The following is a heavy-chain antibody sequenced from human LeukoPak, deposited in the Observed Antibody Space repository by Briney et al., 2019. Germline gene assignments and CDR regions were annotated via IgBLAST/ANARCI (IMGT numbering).Heavy chain of an antibody. D-gene: IGHD6-19*01. CDR1: GGSISSGDYY. CDR2: IYYSGST. J-gene: IGHJ3*02. CDR3: ARGPRCCGWYEDAFDI. Sequence: PSETLSLTCTVSGGSISSGDYYWSWIRQPPGKGLEWIGYIYYSGSTYYNPSLKSRVILSVDTSKNQFSLKLSSVTAADTALYYCARGPRCCGWYEDAFDIWGQGTMVTVSS. V-gene: IGHV4-30-4*08.